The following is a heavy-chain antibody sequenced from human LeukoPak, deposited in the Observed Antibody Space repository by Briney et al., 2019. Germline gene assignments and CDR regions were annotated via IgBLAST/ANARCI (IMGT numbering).Heavy chain of an antibody. V-gene: IGHV3-7*01. CDR2: IKQDESEK. CDR1: GLYVGRYW. CDR3: ARDGGDYDILTGSKRSFDY. D-gene: IGHD3-9*01. J-gene: IGHJ4*02. Sequence: GGSLRLSCAASGLYVGRYWMSWVRQAPGEGLEWVANIKQDESEKDYVDSVKGRFTISRDNAKNSLYLQMNSLRAEDTAVYYCARDGGDYDILTGSKRSFDYWGQGTLVTVSS.